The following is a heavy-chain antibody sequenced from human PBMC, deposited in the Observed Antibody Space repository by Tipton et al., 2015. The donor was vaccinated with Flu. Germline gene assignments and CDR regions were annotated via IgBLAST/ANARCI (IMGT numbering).Heavy chain of an antibody. CDR2: IYYSGST. J-gene: IGHJ5*02. V-gene: IGHV4-59*01. D-gene: IGHD2/OR15-2a*01. CDR3: ASTIVLGSIRWFDP. Sequence: LRLSCTVSGGSISSYYWSWIRQPPGKGLEWIGYIYYSGSTNYNPSLKSRATISVDTSKNQFSLKLSSVTAADTAVYYCASTIVLGSIRWFDPWGQGTLVTVS. CDR1: GGSISSYY.